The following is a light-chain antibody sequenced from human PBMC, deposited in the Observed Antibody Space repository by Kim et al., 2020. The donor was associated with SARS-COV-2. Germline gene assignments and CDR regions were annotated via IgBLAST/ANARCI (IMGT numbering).Light chain of an antibody. Sequence: GKTVTSSCTRSSGSIASNYVQWYQQRPGSAPTTVIYEDNQRPSGVRDRFSGSIDSSSNSASLTISGLKTEDEADYYCQSYDSSNWVFGGGTQLTVL. CDR1: SGSIASNY. CDR2: EDN. CDR3: QSYDSSNWV. J-gene: IGLJ3*02. V-gene: IGLV6-57*03.